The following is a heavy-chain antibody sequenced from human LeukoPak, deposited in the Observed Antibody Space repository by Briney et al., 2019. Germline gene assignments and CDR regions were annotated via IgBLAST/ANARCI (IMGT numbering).Heavy chain of an antibody. CDR1: GFTFSSYG. D-gene: IGHD6-13*01. CDR3: AKDRALGSSSWYAISPFAY. J-gene: IGHJ4*02. V-gene: IGHV3-30*02. Sequence: GGSLRLSCAASGFTFSSYGMHWVRQAPGKGLEWVAFIRYDGSNKYYADSVKGRFTISRDNSKNTLYLQMNSLRAEDMAVYYCAKDRALGSSSWYAISPFAYWGQGTLVTVSS. CDR2: IRYDGSNK.